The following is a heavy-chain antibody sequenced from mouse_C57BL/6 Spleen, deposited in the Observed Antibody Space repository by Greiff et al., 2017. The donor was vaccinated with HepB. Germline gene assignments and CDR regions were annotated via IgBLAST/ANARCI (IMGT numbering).Heavy chain of an antibody. J-gene: IGHJ1*03. V-gene: IGHV5-12*01. CDR1: GFTFSDYY. CDR3: ARHGGDWYFDV. Sequence: EVKVEESGGGLVQPGGSLKLSCAASGFTFSDYYMYWVRQTPEKRLEWVAYISNGGGSTYYPDTVKGRFTISRDNAKNTLYLQMSRLKSEDTAMYYCARHGGDWYFDVWGTGTTVTVSS. CDR2: ISNGGGST.